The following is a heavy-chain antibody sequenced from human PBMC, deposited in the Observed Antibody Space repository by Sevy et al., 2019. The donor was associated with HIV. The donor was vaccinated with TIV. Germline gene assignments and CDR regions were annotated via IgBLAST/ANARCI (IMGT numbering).Heavy chain of an antibody. CDR1: GFTVSSNY. CDR2: IYSGGTT. Sequence: GGCLRLSCAASGFTVSSNYMSWVRQAPGKGLEWVSIIYSGGTTYYADSVKGRFNISRDNSKNTLYLQMNSLRAEDRALYYCARGGGFWSGFHYYFYGMDVWGQGTTVNVSS. D-gene: IGHD3-3*01. J-gene: IGHJ6*02. V-gene: IGHV3-53*01. CDR3: ARGGGFWSGFHYYFYGMDV.